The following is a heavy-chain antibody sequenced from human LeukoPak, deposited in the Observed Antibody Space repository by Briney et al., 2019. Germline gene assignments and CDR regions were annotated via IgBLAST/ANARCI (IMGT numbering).Heavy chain of an antibody. J-gene: IGHJ4*02. CDR3: AHRRLTQGNYYDSSGSGYFDY. V-gene: IGHV2-5*02. D-gene: IGHD3-22*01. Sequence: ESGPTLVNPTQTLTLTCTLSGFSLSTSGVGVGWIRQPPGKALEWLAIIYWDDDKRYSPSLKSRLTLTKDTSKNHVVLTMTNMDPVDTATYYCAHRRLTQGNYYDSSGSGYFDYWGQGTLIAVSS. CDR1: GFSLSTSGVG. CDR2: IYWDDDK.